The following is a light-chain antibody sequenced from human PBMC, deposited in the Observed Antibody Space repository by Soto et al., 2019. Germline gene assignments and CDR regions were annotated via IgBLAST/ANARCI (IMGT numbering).Light chain of an antibody. Sequence: EIQLTQSPSSVGASVGDRVTITCRASQGISSWVAWYKQKXGKAPKXXSYAASSLQSGVPSRFSGSGSGTDFTLTISSLKPEDFATYYCQQSYSTPLTFGGGTKVDIK. CDR2: AAS. J-gene: IGKJ4*01. V-gene: IGKV1-12*01. CDR3: QQSYSTPLT. CDR1: QGISSW.